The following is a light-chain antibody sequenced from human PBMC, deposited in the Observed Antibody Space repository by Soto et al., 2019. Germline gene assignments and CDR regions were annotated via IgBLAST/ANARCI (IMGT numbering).Light chain of an antibody. CDR3: QQYNEWPLT. Sequence: EILITQSPVTLSVSPRERATLSCRPSQSVNNNLAWYQQKPGQAPSLLIYDTFTRATGIPARFSGTGSGTEFTLTISSLQSKDLALYYCQQYNEWPLTFGQGTKVDIK. J-gene: IGKJ1*01. CDR2: DTF. CDR1: QSVNNN. V-gene: IGKV3-15*01.